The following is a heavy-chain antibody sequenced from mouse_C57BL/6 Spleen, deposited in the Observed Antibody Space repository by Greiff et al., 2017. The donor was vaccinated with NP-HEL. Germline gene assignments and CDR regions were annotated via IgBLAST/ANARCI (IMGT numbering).Heavy chain of an antibody. Sequence: VQLQQSDAELVKPGASVKISCKVSGYTFTDHTIHWMKQRPEQGLEWIGYIYPRDGSTKYNEKFKGKATLTADTSSSTAYMQLNSLTSEDSAVYFCASPFYDGNYGWFAYWGQGTLVTVSA. D-gene: IGHD2-1*01. CDR2: IYPRDGST. V-gene: IGHV1-78*01. J-gene: IGHJ3*01. CDR1: GYTFTDHT. CDR3: ASPFYDGNYGWFAY.